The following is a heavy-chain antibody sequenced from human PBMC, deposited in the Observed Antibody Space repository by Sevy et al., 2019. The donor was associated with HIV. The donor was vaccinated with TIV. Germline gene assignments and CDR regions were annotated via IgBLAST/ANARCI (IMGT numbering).Heavy chain of an antibody. CDR3: AREALYYYDSERHYDDAFDM. Sequence: GGSLRLSCAASGFTFSSHYMSWVRQAPGKGLEWVANIKQDGSDKFYVESVKGRFTISRDNAKNSLYLQLSCLGAEDTAMYFCAREALYYYDSERHYDDAFDMWGPGTMVTVSS. CDR2: IKQDGSDK. J-gene: IGHJ3*02. CDR1: GFTFSSHY. D-gene: IGHD3-22*01. V-gene: IGHV3-7*01.